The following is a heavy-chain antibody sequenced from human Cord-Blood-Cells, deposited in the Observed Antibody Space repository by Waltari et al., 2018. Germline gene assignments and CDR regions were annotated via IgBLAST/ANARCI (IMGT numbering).Heavy chain of an antibody. CDR3: ASRPSRYCSGGSCYFDI. V-gene: IGHV5-51*01. D-gene: IGHD2-15*01. CDR1: GYSFTSYW. Sequence: EVQLVQFGAEVKKPGESLKISCKGSGYSFTSYWIGWVRQMPGKGLEWMGIIYPGHSASRYMPSFQGQVTISAHKAISTAYLQWSSLKASDTAMYYCASRPSRYCSGGSCYFDIWGQGTLVTVSS. J-gene: IGHJ4*02. CDR2: IYPGHSAS.